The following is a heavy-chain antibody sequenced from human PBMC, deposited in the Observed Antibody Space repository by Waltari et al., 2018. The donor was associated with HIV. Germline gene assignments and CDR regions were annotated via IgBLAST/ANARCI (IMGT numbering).Heavy chain of an antibody. CDR3: ARDHHYYYGSGRADY. CDR2: INPNSGGT. CDR1: GYTFTGYY. D-gene: IGHD3-10*01. Sequence: QVQLVQSGAEVKKPGASVKVSCTASGYTFTGYYMHWVRQAPGQGLEWMGWINPNSGGTNYAQKFQGRVTMTRDTSISTAYMELSRLRSDDTAVYYYARDHHYYYGSGRADYWGQGTLVTVSS. J-gene: IGHJ4*02. V-gene: IGHV1-2*02.